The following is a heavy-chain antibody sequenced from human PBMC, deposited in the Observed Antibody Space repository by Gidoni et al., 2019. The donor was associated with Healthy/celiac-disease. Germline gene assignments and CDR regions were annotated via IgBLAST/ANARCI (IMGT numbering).Heavy chain of an antibody. J-gene: IGHJ4*02. D-gene: IGHD1-26*01. CDR2: IYYSGST. CDR1: GGSIRSGGYY. CDR3: ARELVGATTAFDY. Sequence: QVQLQESGPGLVQPSQTLSLTCTVSGGSIRSGGYYWSWIRQHPGKGLEWIGYIYYSGSTYYNPSLKSRVTISVDTSKNQFSLKLSSVTAADTAVYYCARELVGATTAFDYWGQGTLVTVSS. V-gene: IGHV4-31*03.